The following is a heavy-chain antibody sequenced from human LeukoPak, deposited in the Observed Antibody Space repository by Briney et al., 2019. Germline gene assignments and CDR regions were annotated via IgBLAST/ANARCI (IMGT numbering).Heavy chain of an antibody. CDR2: IKQDGSEK. J-gene: IGHJ4*02. D-gene: IGHD5-12*01. V-gene: IGHV3-7*01. Sequence: GGSLRLSCAASGFTFSSYWMSWVRQAPGKGLEWVANIKQDGSEKYYVDSVKGRFTISRDNAKNSLYLQMNSLRVEDTAVYYCAKSPGGYGGPFGDWGQGTLVTVSS. CDR3: AKSPGGYGGPFGD. CDR1: GFTFSSYW.